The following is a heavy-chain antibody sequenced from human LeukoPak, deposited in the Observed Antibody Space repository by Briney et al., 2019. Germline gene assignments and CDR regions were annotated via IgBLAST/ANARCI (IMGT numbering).Heavy chain of an antibody. CDR3: ARDSPPYSSSSRDY. J-gene: IGHJ4*02. D-gene: IGHD6-6*01. V-gene: IGHV3-53*01. Sequence: HSGGSLRLSCAASGFTFSNAWMSWVRQAPGKGLEWVSVIYSGGSTYYADSVKGRFTISRDNSKNTLYLQMNSLRAEDTAVYYCARDSPPYSSSSRDYWGQGTLVTVSS. CDR2: IYSGGST. CDR1: GFTFSNAW.